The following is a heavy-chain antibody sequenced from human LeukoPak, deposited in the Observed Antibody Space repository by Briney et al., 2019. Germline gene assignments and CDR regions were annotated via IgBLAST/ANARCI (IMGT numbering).Heavy chain of an antibody. V-gene: IGHV3-48*01. CDR1: GFTFSSYS. D-gene: IGHD6-13*01. J-gene: IGHJ6*03. Sequence: GGSLRLSCAASGFTFSSYSMNWVRQAPGKGLEWVSYISSSSSTIYYADSVKGRFTISRDNAKNSLYLQMNSLRAEDTAVYYCARNLGDSSSWYLIDYYYMDVWGKGTTVSVSS. CDR2: ISSSSSTI. CDR3: ARNLGDSSSWYLIDYYYMDV.